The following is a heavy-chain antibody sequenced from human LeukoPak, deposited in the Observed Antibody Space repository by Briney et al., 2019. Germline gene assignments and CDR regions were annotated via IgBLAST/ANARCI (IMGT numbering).Heavy chain of an antibody. CDR3: ARAFPTVTTFDY. D-gene: IGHD4-17*01. CDR2: IEWDDVK. Sequence: SGPALVKSTQTLTLTCTFSGFSLSTSGMCVSWIREPPGKDLEWLARIEWDDVKYYSTSLKTRLTISKDTSKNQVVLTMTNMDPVDTATYYCARAFPTVTTFDYWGQGTLVTVSS. CDR1: GFSLSTSGMC. J-gene: IGHJ4*02. V-gene: IGHV2-70*11.